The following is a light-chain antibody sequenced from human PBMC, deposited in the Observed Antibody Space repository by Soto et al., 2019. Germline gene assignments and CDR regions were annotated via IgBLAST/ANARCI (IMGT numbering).Light chain of an antibody. CDR1: QTIDSW. Sequence: DIQMTQSPSPLSASVGDRVTITCRASQTIDSWLAWYQQRPGKPPNLLIYKASTVASGVPARFSGSGSGTEFTLAINSLQPDDFATYYCQQYHIYSGTFGQGTKVEIK. CDR2: KAS. CDR3: QQYHIYSGT. V-gene: IGKV1-5*03. J-gene: IGKJ1*01.